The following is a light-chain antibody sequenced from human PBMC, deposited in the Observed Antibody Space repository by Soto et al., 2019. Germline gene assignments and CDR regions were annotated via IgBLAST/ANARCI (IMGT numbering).Light chain of an antibody. V-gene: IGLV1-40*01. CDR1: SSNIGAGYD. J-gene: IGLJ2*01. CDR2: DNN. Sequence: QSVLTQPPSVSGAPGQRGTISCTGSSSNIGAGYDVHWYQQLPGTAPKVLIYDNNNRPSGVPDRFSGSKSGTSASLAITGLQAEDEADYYCNSYDVSLSGPVFGGGTKLTVL. CDR3: NSYDVSLSGPV.